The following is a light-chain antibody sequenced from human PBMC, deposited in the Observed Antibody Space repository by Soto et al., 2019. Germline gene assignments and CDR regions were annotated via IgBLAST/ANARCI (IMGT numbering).Light chain of an antibody. CDR1: TGAVTSGYY. Sequence: QSVVTQEPSLTVSPGGTVTLTCASSTGAVTSGYYPNWFQQKPGQAPRALSYSTSNKYSWTPARFSGSLLGGKAALTLSGVQPEDEAEYYCLLYYGGQLGVFGGGTKLTVL. CDR3: LLYYGGQLGV. V-gene: IGLV7-43*01. CDR2: STS. J-gene: IGLJ2*01.